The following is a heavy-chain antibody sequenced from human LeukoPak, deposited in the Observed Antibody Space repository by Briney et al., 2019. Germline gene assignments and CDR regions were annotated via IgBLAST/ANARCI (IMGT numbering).Heavy chain of an antibody. J-gene: IGHJ4*02. V-gene: IGHV4-30-2*05. CDR1: GGSISSGGYY. Sequence: SQTLSLTCTVSGGSISSGGYYWSWIRQPPGKGLEWIGYIYHSGSTYYNPSLKSRVTISVDTSKNQFSLKLSSVTAADTAVYYCARGFVEYSSSSGYWGQGTLVTVSS. CDR3: ARGFVEYSSSSGY. D-gene: IGHD6-6*01. CDR2: IYHSGST.